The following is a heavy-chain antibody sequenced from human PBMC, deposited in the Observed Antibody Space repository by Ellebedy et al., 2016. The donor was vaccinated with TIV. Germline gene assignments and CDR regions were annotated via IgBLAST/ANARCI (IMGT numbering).Heavy chain of an antibody. J-gene: IGHJ4*02. CDR3: ARGPERNTKKGGLLDY. CDR2: VYSGGNT. D-gene: IGHD2-21*01. V-gene: IGHV3-53*01. CDR1: GFTVSSSY. Sequence: GESLKISCAASGFTVSSSYMTWVRQAPGKGLEWVSVVYSGGNTYYEDSVKGRFTISRDTSKNTLSLEMNRLRVEDTAVYFCARGPERNTKKGGLLDYWGQGTLVTVSS.